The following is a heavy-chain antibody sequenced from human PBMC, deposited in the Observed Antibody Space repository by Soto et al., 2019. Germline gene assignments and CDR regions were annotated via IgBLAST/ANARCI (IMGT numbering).Heavy chain of an antibody. D-gene: IGHD3-10*01. J-gene: IGHJ4*02. V-gene: IGHV4-30-2*01. CDR3: ARVGITMVRGVIIRYFDY. CDR1: GGSISSGGYS. CDR2: IYHSGST. Sequence: SETLSLTCAVSGGSISSGGYSWSWIRQPPGKGLEWIGYIYHSGSTYYNPSLKSRVTISVDRSKNQFSLKLSSVTAADTAVYYCARVGITMVRGVIIRYFDYWGQGTLVTVSS.